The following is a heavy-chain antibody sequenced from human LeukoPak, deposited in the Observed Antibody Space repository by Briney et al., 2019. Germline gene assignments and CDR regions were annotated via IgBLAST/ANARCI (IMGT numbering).Heavy chain of an antibody. J-gene: IGHJ4*02. D-gene: IGHD1-26*01. Sequence: GGSLRLSCGASGFVFDNHDMHWVRQAPGKGLEWVAFIRSDGYHTYYADSVKGRFTITRDNFKNTVYLQMNSLRLEDMAVYYCAKPSGSGVDYWGRGTRVTVSS. CDR2: IRSDGYHT. CDR1: GFVFDNHD. CDR3: AKPSGSGVDY. V-gene: IGHV3-30*02.